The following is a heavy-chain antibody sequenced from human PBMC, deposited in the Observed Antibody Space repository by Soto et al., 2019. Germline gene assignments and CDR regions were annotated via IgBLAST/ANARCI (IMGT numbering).Heavy chain of an antibody. V-gene: IGHV1-18*01. CDR3: ARSIRDCSGGSCYHTKYYFDY. J-gene: IGHJ4*02. Sequence: ASVKVSCKASGYTFTSYGISWVRQAPGQGLEWMGWISAYNGNTNYAQKLQGRVTMTPDTSTSTAYMELRSLRSDDTAVYYCARSIRDCSGGSCYHTKYYFDYWGQGTLVTVSS. D-gene: IGHD2-15*01. CDR2: ISAYNGNT. CDR1: GYTFTSYG.